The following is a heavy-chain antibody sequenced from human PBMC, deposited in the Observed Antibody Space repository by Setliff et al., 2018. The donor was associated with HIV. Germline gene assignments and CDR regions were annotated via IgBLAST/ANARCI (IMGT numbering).Heavy chain of an antibody. V-gene: IGHV3-7*01. CDR2: IKPDESEK. D-gene: IGHD1-26*01. J-gene: IGHJ4*02. CDR1: GFTFSNYW. Sequence: PGGSLRLSCVTSGFTFSNYWMAWVRQAPGKGLEWVANIKPDESEKYYVDSVKGRFTISRDNAKNSLYLQMNNLRVEDTALYYCARDNPPTYGTAWDLFDSWGQGTLVTVSS. CDR3: ARDNPPTYGTAWDLFDS.